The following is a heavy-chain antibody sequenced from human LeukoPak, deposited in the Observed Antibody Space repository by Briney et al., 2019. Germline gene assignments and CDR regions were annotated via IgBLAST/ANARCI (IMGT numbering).Heavy chain of an antibody. J-gene: IGHJ4*02. V-gene: IGHV3-23*01. D-gene: IGHD2-8*02. CDR1: GFTFSTFA. Sequence: GGSLRLSCAASGFTFSTFAMIWVRQPPGKGLEWVSSIFPSGGEIHYANSVRGRFTISRDNSKSTLSLQMNSLRAEDTAIYYCATYRQVLLPFESWGQGTLVTVSS. CDR3: ATYRQVLLPFES. CDR2: IFPSGGEI.